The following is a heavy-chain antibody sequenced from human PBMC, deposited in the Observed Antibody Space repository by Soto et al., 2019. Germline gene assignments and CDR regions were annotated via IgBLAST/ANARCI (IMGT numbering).Heavy chain of an antibody. Sequence: GGSLRLSCAASGFTFSSYSMNWVRQAPGRGLEWVAAISGTSDYIYYADSVKGRFTISRDNAKTSLYIQMNSLRAEDTAVYYFARDHRYFSGSSCRLYYYYYGMDVWGQGPTVTVSS. D-gene: IGHD2-15*01. V-gene: IGHV3-21*01. CDR2: ISGTSDYI. CDR1: GFTFSSYS. J-gene: IGHJ6*02. CDR3: ARDHRYFSGSSCRLYYYYYGMDV.